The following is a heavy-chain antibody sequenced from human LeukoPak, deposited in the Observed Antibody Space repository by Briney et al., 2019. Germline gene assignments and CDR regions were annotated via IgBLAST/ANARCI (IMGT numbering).Heavy chain of an antibody. V-gene: IGHV4-34*01. D-gene: IGHD3-22*01. CDR3: ASGGYYDSSGYYYPKKYYFDY. CDR1: GGSFSGYY. CDR2: INHSGST. J-gene: IGHJ4*02. Sequence: PSETLSLTCAVYGGSFSGYYWSWIRQPPGKGLEWIGEINHSGSTNYNPSLKSRVTISVDTSKNQFSLKLSSVAAADTAVYYCASGGYYDSSGYYYPKKYYFDYWGQGTLVTVSS.